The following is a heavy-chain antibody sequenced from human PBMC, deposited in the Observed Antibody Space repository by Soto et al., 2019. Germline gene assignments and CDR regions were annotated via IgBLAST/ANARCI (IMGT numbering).Heavy chain of an antibody. Sequence: QLQLQESGPGLVKPSETLSLTCTVSGGSISSSSYYWGWIRQPPGKGLEWIGSIYYSGSTYYNPSLNSRCTISVDTSKHQFSLKLSSVTAADTSVYYCARQGELLQYGWTLRNGMDVWGQGTTVTVSS. CDR3: ARQGELLQYGWTLRNGMDV. J-gene: IGHJ6*02. CDR1: GGSISSSSYY. D-gene: IGHD3-10*01. CDR2: IYYSGST. V-gene: IGHV4-39*01.